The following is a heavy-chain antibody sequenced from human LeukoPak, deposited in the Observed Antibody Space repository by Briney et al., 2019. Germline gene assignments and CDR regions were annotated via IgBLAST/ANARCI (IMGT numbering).Heavy chain of an antibody. Sequence: PSETLSLTCTVSGGSISSGDYYWSWIRQPPGKGLEWIGYIYYSGSTYYNPSLKSRVTISVDTSKNQFSLKLSSVTAADTAVYYCARAGRIWYFDLWGRGTLVTVSS. V-gene: IGHV4-30-4*01. CDR2: IYYSGST. CDR3: ARAGRIWYFDL. J-gene: IGHJ2*01. CDR1: GGSISSGDYY. D-gene: IGHD2-15*01.